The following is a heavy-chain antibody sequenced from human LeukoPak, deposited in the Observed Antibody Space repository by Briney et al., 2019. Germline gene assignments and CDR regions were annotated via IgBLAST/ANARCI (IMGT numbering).Heavy chain of an antibody. CDR3: AKDYGIAVAGFFSVGGFRMDV. D-gene: IGHD6-19*01. J-gene: IGHJ6*02. CDR1: GYTFTSYG. V-gene: IGHV1-18*01. CDR2: ISAYNGNT. Sequence: ASVKVSCKASGYTFTSYGISWVRQAPGQGLEWMGWISAYNGNTNYAQKLQGRVTMTTDTSTSTAYMELKNLRSDDTAVYYCAKDYGIAVAGFFSVGGFRMDVWGQGTTVTVSS.